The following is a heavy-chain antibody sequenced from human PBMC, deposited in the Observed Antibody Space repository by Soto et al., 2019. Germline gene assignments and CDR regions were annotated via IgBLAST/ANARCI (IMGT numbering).Heavy chain of an antibody. CDR1: GYTFSNYG. Sequence: QVPLVQSGAEVKKPGASVKVSCQTSGYTFSNYGISWVRQAPGQWLEWLGWISPKTGDTNYAQKFRGRVTMTTDTSTNTTYMDLRSLPSDDTAVYYWARDRSETPPYHWGQGTMVTVSS. V-gene: IGHV1-18*01. D-gene: IGHD1-26*01. CDR2: ISPKTGDT. J-gene: IGHJ5*02. CDR3: ARDRSETPPYH.